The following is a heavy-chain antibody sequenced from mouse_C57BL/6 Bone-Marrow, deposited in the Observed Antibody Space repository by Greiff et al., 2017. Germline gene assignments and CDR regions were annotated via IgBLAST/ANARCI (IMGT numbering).Heavy chain of an antibody. J-gene: IGHJ1*03. V-gene: IGHV1-4*01. CDR3: ARYGSSSYWYFDV. D-gene: IGHD1-1*01. CDR1: GYTFTSYT. Sequence: VKLMESGAELARPGASVKMSCKASGYTFTSYTMHWVKQRPGQGLEWIGYINPSSGYTKYNQKFKDKATLTADKSSSTAYMQLSSLTSEDSAVYYCARYGSSSYWYFDVWGTGTTVTVSS. CDR2: INPSSGYT.